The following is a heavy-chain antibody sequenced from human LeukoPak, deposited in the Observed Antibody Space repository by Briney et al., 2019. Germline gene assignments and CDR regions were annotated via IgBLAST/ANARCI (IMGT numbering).Heavy chain of an antibody. CDR1: GFTFDDYA. CDR3: AKDFDY. CDR2: ISWNSGSI. J-gene: IGHJ4*02. Sequence: GRSLRLSCAASGFTFDDYAMHWVRQAPGKGLEWVSGISWNSGSIGYADSVKGRFTISRDNAKSSLYLQMSSLRAEDTALYYCAKDFDYWGQGTLVTVSS. V-gene: IGHV3-9*01.